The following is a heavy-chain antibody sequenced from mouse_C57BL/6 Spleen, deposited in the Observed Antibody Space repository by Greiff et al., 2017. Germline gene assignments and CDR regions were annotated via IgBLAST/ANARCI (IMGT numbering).Heavy chain of an antibody. CDR1: GYAFSSSW. J-gene: IGHJ2*01. V-gene: IGHV1-82*01. CDR2: IYPGDGDT. D-gene: IGHD1-1*01. Sequence: QVQLQQSGPELVKPGASVKISCKASGYAFSSSWMNWVKQRPGKGLEWIGRIYPGDGDTNYNGKFKGTATLTAAKSSSTAYRQLSSLTSEDSAVYFCAKRSYGSSFFDYWGQGTTLTVSS. CDR3: AKRSYGSSFFDY.